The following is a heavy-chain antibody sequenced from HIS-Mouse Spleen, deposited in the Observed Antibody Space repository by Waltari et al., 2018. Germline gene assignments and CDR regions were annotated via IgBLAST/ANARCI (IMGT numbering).Heavy chain of an antibody. CDR3: ARDAGGLGRFDP. CDR1: GFTFSSYA. CDR2: ISNDGSNK. D-gene: IGHD1-1*01. J-gene: IGHJ5*02. V-gene: IGHV3-30*04. Sequence: QVQLVESGGGVVQPGRSLRLSCAASGFTFSSYAMHWVRQAPVKGLELVAVISNDGSNKYYADSVKGRFSISRDNSKNTLYLQMNSLRAEDTAVYYCARDAGGLGRFDPWGQGTLVTVSS.